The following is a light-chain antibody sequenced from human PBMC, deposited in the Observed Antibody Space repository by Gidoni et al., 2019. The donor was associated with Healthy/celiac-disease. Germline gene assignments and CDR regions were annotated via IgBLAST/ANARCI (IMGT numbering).Light chain of an antibody. CDR2: AAS. Sequence: DVPLTQSPSSLSASVGDRVTITCRASQSISSYLNWYQQKPGKAHKLLLYAASSLQSGVPSRFSGSGSGTDFTLTISSLQPEDFATYSCQHSYSTPLTFGGGTKVEIK. CDR1: QSISSY. CDR3: QHSYSTPLT. V-gene: IGKV1-39*01. J-gene: IGKJ4*01.